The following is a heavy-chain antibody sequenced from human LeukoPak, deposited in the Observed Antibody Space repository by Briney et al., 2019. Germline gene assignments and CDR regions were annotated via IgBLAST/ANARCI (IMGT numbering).Heavy chain of an antibody. CDR3: AREGYDILTGYYMDWFDP. J-gene: IGHJ5*02. CDR2: INQDGSEK. D-gene: IGHD3-9*01. V-gene: IGHV3-7*01. Sequence: PGGSLRLSCAASGFTFSSYWMSWVRQAPGKGLEWVANINQDGSEKYYVDSVKGRFTISRDNAKNPLYLQMNSLRAEDTAVYYCAREGYDILTGYYMDWFDPWGQGTLVTVSS. CDR1: GFTFSSYW.